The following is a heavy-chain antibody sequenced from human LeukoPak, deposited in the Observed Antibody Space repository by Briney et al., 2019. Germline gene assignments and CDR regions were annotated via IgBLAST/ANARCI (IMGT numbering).Heavy chain of an antibody. D-gene: IGHD3-22*01. Sequence: PGGSLRLSCAASGFTFSSYAMHWVRQAPGKGLEWVAVLSYDGSNKYYADSVKGRFTISRDNSKNTLYLQMNSLRAEDTAVYYCARAATIVVVIAYYFDYWGQGTLVTVSS. V-gene: IGHV3-30-3*01. CDR1: GFTFSSYA. J-gene: IGHJ4*02. CDR2: LSYDGSNK. CDR3: ARAATIVVVIAYYFDY.